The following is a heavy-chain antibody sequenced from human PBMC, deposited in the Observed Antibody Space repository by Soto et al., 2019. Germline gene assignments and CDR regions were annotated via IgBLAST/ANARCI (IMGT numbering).Heavy chain of an antibody. Sequence: APVKVSCKVSGYTLTELSMHWVRQAPGKGLEWMGGFDPEDDETIYAQKFQGRVTMTEDTSTDTAYMELSSLRSEDTAVYYCATGVSYCGGDCPYYGMDVWGQGTTVTVSS. V-gene: IGHV1-24*01. J-gene: IGHJ6*02. CDR2: FDPEDDET. CDR1: GYTLTELS. CDR3: ATGVSYCGGDCPYYGMDV. D-gene: IGHD2-21*02.